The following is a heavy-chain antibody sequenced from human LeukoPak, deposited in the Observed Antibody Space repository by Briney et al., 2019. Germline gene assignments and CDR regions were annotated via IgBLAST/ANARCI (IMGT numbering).Heavy chain of an antibody. Sequence: ASVKVSCKASGYTFTSYYMHWVRQAPGQGLEWMGIINPSGGSTSYAQKFQGRVTMTRDMSTSTVYMELSSLRSEDTAVYYCARERYCSSTSCRNWFDPWGQGTLVTVSS. CDR1: GYTFTSYY. J-gene: IGHJ5*02. D-gene: IGHD2-2*01. V-gene: IGHV1-46*01. CDR2: INPSGGST. CDR3: ARERYCSSTSCRNWFDP.